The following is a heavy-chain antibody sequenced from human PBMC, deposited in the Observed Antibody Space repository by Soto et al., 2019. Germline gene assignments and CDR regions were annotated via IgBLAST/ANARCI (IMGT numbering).Heavy chain of an antibody. J-gene: IGHJ4*02. CDR2: IIPIFGTA. CDR3: AREGRLVVAANPFDY. D-gene: IGHD2-15*01. V-gene: IGHV1-69*12. CDR1: GGTFSSYA. Sequence: QVQLVQSGAEVKKPGSSVKVSCKASGGTFSSYAISWVRQAPGQGLEWMGGIIPIFGTANYAQKFQGRVTIAGDSSKXTAYMELSSLRSEDTAVYYCAREGRLVVAANPFDYWGQGTLVTVSS.